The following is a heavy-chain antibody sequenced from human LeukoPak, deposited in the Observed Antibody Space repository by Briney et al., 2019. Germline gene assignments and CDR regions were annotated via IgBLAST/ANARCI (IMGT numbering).Heavy chain of an antibody. D-gene: IGHD5-18*01. CDR3: ARERGYSYGDRDYYYYYGMDV. J-gene: IGHJ6*02. CDR1: GFTFSNYA. V-gene: IGHV3-48*04. CDR2: ISRSGTTI. Sequence: GGSLRLSCAASGFTFSNYAMTWVRQAPGKGLEWVSYISRSGTTIYYVDSVLGRFTISRDNAKNALFLQMNSLRAEDTAVYYCARERGYSYGDRDYYYYYGMDVWGQRTTVTVSS.